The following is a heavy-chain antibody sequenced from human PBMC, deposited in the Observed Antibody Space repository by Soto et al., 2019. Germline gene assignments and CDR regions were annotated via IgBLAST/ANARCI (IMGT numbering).Heavy chain of an antibody. D-gene: IGHD3-10*01. Sequence: QVQLVESGGGVVQPGRSLRLSCAASGFTFSSYGMHWVRQAPGKGLEWVAVISYDGSKKYYADSVKGRFTISRDNSKNTLYLQMNSLRAEDTAVYYCAKSFYYYGSGKKTPDAFDIWGQGTMVTVSS. V-gene: IGHV3-30*18. CDR2: ISYDGSKK. CDR1: GFTFSSYG. CDR3: AKSFYYYGSGKKTPDAFDI. J-gene: IGHJ3*02.